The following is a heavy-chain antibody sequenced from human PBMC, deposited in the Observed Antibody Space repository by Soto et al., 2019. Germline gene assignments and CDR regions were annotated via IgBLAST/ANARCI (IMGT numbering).Heavy chain of an antibody. CDR3: ARNPCIAARRKGSWFDP. CDR2: IYYSGST. CDR1: GGSISSGGYY. D-gene: IGHD6-6*01. J-gene: IGHJ5*02. Sequence: QVQLQESGPGLVKPSQTLSLTCTVSGGSISSGGYYWSWIRQHPGKGLEWIGYIYYSGSTSYNPSLKRRVTIAVDPSKHQFYLKLSSVTAADTAVYYCARNPCIAARRKGSWFDPWGQGTLVTVPS. V-gene: IGHV4-31*03.